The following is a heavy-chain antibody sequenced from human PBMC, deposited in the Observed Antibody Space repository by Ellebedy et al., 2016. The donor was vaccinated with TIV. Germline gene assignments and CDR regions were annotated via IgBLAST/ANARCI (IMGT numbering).Heavy chain of an antibody. Sequence: GGSLRLXXAASGFTFSTYWMSWVRQAPGKGLEWVANIKQDGSEKHYVDSVKGRFTISRDNAKSSLYLQMNSLRLEDTALYYCSSHVDTSITHWGQGTLVTVSS. CDR1: GFTFSTYW. J-gene: IGHJ4*02. CDR2: IKQDGSEK. D-gene: IGHD5-18*01. V-gene: IGHV3-7*01. CDR3: SSHVDTSITH.